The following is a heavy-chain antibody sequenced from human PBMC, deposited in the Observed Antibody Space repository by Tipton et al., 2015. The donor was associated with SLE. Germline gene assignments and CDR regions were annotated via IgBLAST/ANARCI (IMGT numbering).Heavy chain of an antibody. J-gene: IGHJ5*02. CDR3: VRGHYYWFDP. Sequence: TLSLTCTVSGGSISSSRYYWGWIRQPPGKGLEWIGSIFYSGSTSYNPSLKHRVTISVDTSKNQFSLKLSSVTAADTAVYYCVRGHYYWFDPWGQGTLVTVSS. D-gene: IGHD3-3*01. CDR1: GGSISSSRYY. V-gene: IGHV4-39*01. CDR2: IFYSGST.